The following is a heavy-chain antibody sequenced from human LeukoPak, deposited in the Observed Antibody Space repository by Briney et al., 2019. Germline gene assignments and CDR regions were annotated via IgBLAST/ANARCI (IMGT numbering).Heavy chain of an antibody. CDR3: ARDGYEGSSGWYA. J-gene: IGHJ5*02. CDR2: IYYSGST. V-gene: IGHV4-30-4*01. CDR1: GGSISSGDYY. D-gene: IGHD6-19*01. Sequence: KPSETLSLTCTVSGGSISSGDYYWSWIRQPPGKGLEWIGYIYYSGSTYYNPSLKSRVTISVDTSKNQFSLKLSSVTAADTAVYYCARDGYEGSSGWYAWGQGTLVTVSS.